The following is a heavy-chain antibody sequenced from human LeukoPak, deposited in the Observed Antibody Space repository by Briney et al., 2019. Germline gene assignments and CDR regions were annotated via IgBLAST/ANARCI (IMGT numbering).Heavy chain of an antibody. CDR2: MNPNSGNT. CDR1: GYTFTSYD. V-gene: IGHV1-8*01. CDR3: ATVSTGTTRSDY. D-gene: IGHD1-7*01. J-gene: IGHJ4*02. Sequence: GASVKVSCKASGYTFTSYDINWVRQATGQGLEWMGWMNPNSGNTGYAQKFQGRVTMTRNTSISTAYMELSSLRSEDTAVYYCATVSTGTTRSDYWGQGTLVTVSS.